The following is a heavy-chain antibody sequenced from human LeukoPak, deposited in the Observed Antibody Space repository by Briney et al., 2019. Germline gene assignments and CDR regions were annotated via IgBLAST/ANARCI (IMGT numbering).Heavy chain of an antibody. V-gene: IGHV3-23*01. D-gene: IGHD5-24*01. CDR2: ISTSGGST. CDR3: ARSRDGYNSRTPSFNDY. J-gene: IGHJ4*02. Sequence: HPGGSLRLSCAASGFTVSSYAMDWVRQAPGKGLEWVATISTSGGSTYYADFVKGRFTISRDNSKNTLYLQMNSLRAEDTAVYYCARSRDGYNSRTPSFNDYWGQGTLVTVSS. CDR1: GFTVSSYA.